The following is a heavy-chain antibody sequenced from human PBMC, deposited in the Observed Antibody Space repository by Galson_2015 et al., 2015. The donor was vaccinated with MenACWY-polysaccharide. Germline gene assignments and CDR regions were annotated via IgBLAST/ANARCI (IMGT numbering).Heavy chain of an antibody. CDR2: INGDGSAT. CDR1: GFTLSTYW. J-gene: IGHJ4*02. V-gene: IGHV3-74*01. CDR3: ARAGGKYCRDY. D-gene: IGHD2-15*01. Sequence: SLRLSCAASGFTLSTYWMHWVRQGPGKGLVWVSRINGDGSATSYADSVKGRFTISRDNTKNTLYLEMNSLRAEDTAVYYCARAGGKYCRDYWGQGTLVTVSS.